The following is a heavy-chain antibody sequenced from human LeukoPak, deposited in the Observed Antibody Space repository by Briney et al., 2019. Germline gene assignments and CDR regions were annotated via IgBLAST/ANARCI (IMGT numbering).Heavy chain of an antibody. V-gene: IGHV3-20*04. Sequence: GGSLRLSCAASGFTFDDYGMSWVRQAPGKGLEWVSGINWNGGSTGYADSVKGRFTISRDNAKNSLYLQMNSLRAEDTALYYCARASYGDLYYYYYMDVWGKGTTVTVSS. CDR2: INWNGGST. D-gene: IGHD4-17*01. CDR3: ARASYGDLYYYYYMDV. J-gene: IGHJ6*03. CDR1: GFTFDDYG.